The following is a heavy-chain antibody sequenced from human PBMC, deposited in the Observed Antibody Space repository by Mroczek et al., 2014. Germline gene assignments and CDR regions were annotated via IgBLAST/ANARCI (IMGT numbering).Heavy chain of an antibody. Sequence: QVQLQQWGPGLVKPSQTLSLTCTVSGGSISSGGYYWSWIRQHPGKGLEWIGYIYYSGSTYYNPSLKSRVTISVDTSKNQFSLKLSSVTAADTAVYYCARGAQHSIWSGLEEFDYWGQGTLVTVSS. CDR2: IYYSGST. CDR1: GGSISSGGYY. V-gene: IGHV4-31*03. J-gene: IGHJ4*02. D-gene: IGHD3-3*01. CDR3: ARGAQHSIWSGLEEFDY.